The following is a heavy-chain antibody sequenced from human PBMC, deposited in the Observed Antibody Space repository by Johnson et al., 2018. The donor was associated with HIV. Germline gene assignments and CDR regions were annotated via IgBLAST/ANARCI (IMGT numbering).Heavy chain of an antibody. D-gene: IGHD2-8*02. CDR3: ARDLVRASHAFDI. CDR1: EFTFSTYG. J-gene: IGHJ3*02. CDR2: IRYDGSNK. Sequence: QVQLVESGGGVVQPGGSLRLSCAASEFTFSTYGMHWVRQAPGKGLEWVAFIRYDGSNKYYADSVKGRFTISRDNSKNTLYLQMNSLRAEDTAVYYCARDLVRASHAFDIWGQGTMVTVSS. V-gene: IGHV3-30*02.